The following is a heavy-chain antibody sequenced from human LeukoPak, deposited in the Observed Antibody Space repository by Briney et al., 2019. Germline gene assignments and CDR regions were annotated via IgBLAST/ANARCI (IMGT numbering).Heavy chain of an antibody. CDR2: ISAHRGNT. CDR3: ARDHYCSGGSCPRAYGMDV. D-gene: IGHD2-15*01. Sequence: ASVKVSCKASGGTFTSYGVSWVRQAPGQGLEWMGWISAHRGNTNYAQKLQGRVTMTTDTSTSTAYMELRSLRSDDTAVYYCARDHYCSGGSCPRAYGMDVWGQGTTVTVSS. J-gene: IGHJ6*02. CDR1: GGTFTSYG. V-gene: IGHV1-18*01.